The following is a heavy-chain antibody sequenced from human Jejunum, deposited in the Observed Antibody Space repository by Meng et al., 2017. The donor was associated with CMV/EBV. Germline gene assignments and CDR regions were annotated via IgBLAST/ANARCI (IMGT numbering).Heavy chain of an antibody. Sequence: QLAESGGGVVQPGGSLRLSCAVSGISVTTNYMTWVRQTPGKGLEWVSVIYSGGDKTYYADSVKGRFTISRDSSRNTLYLQMTGLRAGDTALYYCARGAMSFESWGQGTLVTVSS. J-gene: IGHJ5*01. CDR2: IYSGGDKT. V-gene: IGHV3-66*01. CDR3: ARGAMSFES. CDR1: GISVTTNY.